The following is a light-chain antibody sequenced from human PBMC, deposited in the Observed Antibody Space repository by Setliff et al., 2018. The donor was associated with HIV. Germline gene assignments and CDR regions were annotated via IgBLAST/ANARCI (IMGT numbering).Light chain of an antibody. CDR3: QSFDNSLDGYV. CDR2: GNT. V-gene: IGLV1-40*01. J-gene: IGLJ1*01. Sequence: QSVLTQPPSVSGAPGQRVTIPCTGGSSNIGADYDVHWYQQLPGTAPKLLIYGNTNRPSGVPDRFSASKSGTSASLAISGLQAEDEADYYCQSFDNSLDGYVFGAGTKVTVL. CDR1: SSNIGADYD.